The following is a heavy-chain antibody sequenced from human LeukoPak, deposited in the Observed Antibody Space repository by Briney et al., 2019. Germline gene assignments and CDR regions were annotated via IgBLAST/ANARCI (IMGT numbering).Heavy chain of an antibody. Sequence: SVKVSCKASGGTFSSYAISWVRQAPGQGLEWMGRIIPTLGIANYAQKFQGRVTITADKSTSTAYMELSSLRSEDTAVYYCARGAVVAAMGYFDYWGQGTLVTVSS. CDR2: IIPTLGIA. CDR3: ARGAVVAAMGYFDY. J-gene: IGHJ4*02. CDR1: GGTFSSYA. D-gene: IGHD2-15*01. V-gene: IGHV1-69*04.